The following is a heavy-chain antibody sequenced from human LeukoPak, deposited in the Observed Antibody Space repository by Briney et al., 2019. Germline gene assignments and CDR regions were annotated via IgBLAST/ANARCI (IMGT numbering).Heavy chain of an antibody. V-gene: IGHV4-61*01. J-gene: IGHJ4*02. D-gene: IGHD3-10*01. CDR1: GGSVSSGSYY. Sequence: SETLSLTCTVSGGSVSSGSYYWSWIRQPPGKGLEWIGYIYYSGSTNYNPSLKSRVTISVDTSKNQFSLKLSSGTAADTAVYYCARSGGDYGSGSYYSYWGQGTLVTVSS. CDR2: IYYSGST. CDR3: ARSGGDYGSGSYYSY.